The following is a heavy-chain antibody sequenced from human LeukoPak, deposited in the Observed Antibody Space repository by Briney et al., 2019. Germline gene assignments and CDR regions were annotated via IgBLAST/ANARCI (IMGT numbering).Heavy chain of an antibody. J-gene: IGHJ4*02. D-gene: IGHD2-21*02. CDR3: ASGFSLVTVPDY. CDR1: GLTFSSYA. Sequence: GRSLRLSCAASGLTFSSYAMHWVRQAPGKGLEWVAVISYDGSNKYYADSVKGRFTISRDNSKNTLHLQMNSLRAEDTAVYYCASGFSLVTVPDYWGQGTLVTVSS. CDR2: ISYDGSNK. V-gene: IGHV3-30-3*01.